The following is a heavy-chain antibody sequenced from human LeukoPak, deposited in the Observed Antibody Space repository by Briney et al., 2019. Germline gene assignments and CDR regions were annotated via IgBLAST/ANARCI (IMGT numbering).Heavy chain of an antibody. J-gene: IGHJ4*02. V-gene: IGHV4-39*07. D-gene: IGHD5/OR15-5a*01. CDR3: MRRGVNDWRFDY. CDR1: GGSISNSNNY. Sequence: PSETLSLTCTVSGGSISNSNNYWGWVRQPPGKGLEWIGSIYYSRITHYNPSLKSRVTISVDTSKNHFSLKLSSVTAADTAVYYCMRRGVNDWRFDYWGQGTLVTVSS. CDR2: IYYSRIT.